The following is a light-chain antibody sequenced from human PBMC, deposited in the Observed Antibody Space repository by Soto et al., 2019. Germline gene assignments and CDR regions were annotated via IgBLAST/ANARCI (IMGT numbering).Light chain of an antibody. V-gene: IGKV3-15*01. CDR1: QRVSSN. CDR3: QQYNNWPFT. J-gene: IGKJ3*01. Sequence: EIVMTQSPATLSVSPGERATLSCRASQRVSSNLAWYQQKPGQAPRLLIYGASTRATGIPARFSGSGSGTEFTLTISSLQSGDFAVYYCQQYNNWPFTFGPGTKVDI. CDR2: GAS.